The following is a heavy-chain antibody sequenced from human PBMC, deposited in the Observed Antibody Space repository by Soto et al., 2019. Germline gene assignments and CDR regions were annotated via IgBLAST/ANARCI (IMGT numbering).Heavy chain of an antibody. CDR1: GFTFSSYS. Sequence: PGGSLRLSCTASGFTFSSYSMTWVRQAPGKGLEWVSSITTSGSYIYYADSVKGRFTISRDDAKNSLYLQMNSLRAEDTAVYYCARDWEGYHAMDVWGQGTTVTVSS. CDR2: ITTSGSYI. CDR3: ARDWEGYHAMDV. D-gene: IGHD1-26*01. J-gene: IGHJ6*02. V-gene: IGHV3-21*01.